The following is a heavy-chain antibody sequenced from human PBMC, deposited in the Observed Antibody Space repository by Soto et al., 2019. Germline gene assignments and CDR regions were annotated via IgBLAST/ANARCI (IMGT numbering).Heavy chain of an antibody. Sequence: GGSLRLSCAASGFTFSSYAMSWVRQAPGKGLEWVSAISGSGGSTYYADSVKGRFTISRDNSKNTLYLQMNSLRAEDTAVYYCAKGVEAMVTKPIYGMDVWGQGTTVTVSS. CDR3: AKGVEAMVTKPIYGMDV. CDR2: ISGSGGST. J-gene: IGHJ6*02. V-gene: IGHV3-23*01. D-gene: IGHD5-18*01. CDR1: GFTFSSYA.